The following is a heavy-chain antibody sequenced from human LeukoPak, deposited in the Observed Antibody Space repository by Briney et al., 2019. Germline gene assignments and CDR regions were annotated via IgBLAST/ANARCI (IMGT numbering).Heavy chain of an antibody. J-gene: IGHJ4*02. CDR1: GFTFSSFA. CDR2: ISYDGSKK. CDR3: AKDRWSLGIAAAPGPYYFDY. Sequence: GGSLRLSCAASGFTFSSFAIHWVRQAPGKGLEWVAVISYDGSKKYYADSVKGRFTISRDNSKNTGYLQMNSPRAEDTAVYYCAKDRWSLGIAAAPGPYYFDYWGQGTLVTVSS. V-gene: IGHV3-30*18. D-gene: IGHD6-13*01.